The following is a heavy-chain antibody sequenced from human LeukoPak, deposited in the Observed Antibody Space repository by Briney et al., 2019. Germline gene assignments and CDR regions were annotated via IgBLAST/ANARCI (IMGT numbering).Heavy chain of an antibody. Sequence: GGSLRLSCAASGFTFSSYGMQWVRQAPGKGLEWVAFIRYDGTNKYYVDSVKGRFTISRDNSKNTLYLQMNSLRAEDTAVYYCAKIATTMTTDGKIDHWGQGTLVTVSS. D-gene: IGHD4-17*01. CDR3: AKIATTMTTDGKIDH. CDR1: GFTFSSYG. V-gene: IGHV3-30*02. CDR2: IRYDGTNK. J-gene: IGHJ4*02.